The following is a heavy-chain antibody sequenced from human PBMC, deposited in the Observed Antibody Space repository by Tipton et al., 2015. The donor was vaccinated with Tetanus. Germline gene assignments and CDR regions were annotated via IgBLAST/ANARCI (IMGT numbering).Heavy chain of an antibody. Sequence: TLSLTCAVSGGSISSGGYYWSWIRQHPGKGLEWIGYIYYSGSAYYSPSLKSRVTITVDTSKNQFSLKLSSVSAADTAVYYCASLPMVMVLYYFDYWGQGTLVTVSS. J-gene: IGHJ4*02. CDR1: GGSISSGGYY. CDR3: ASLPMVMVLYYFDY. D-gene: IGHD4/OR15-4a*01. CDR2: IYYSGSA. V-gene: IGHV4-31*11.